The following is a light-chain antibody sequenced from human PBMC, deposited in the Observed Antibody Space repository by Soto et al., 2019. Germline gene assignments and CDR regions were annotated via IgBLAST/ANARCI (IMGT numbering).Light chain of an antibody. CDR3: QQSYSTLRT. CDR2: TAS. Sequence: DIQMTQSPSSLSASVGDRVTITCRASQSISSYLNWYQQKPGKAPNLLIYTASSLQSGVPSRFTGSGPGTDFTLTISSLQPEDFATYYCQQSYSTLRTFGQGTKVEVK. CDR1: QSISSY. J-gene: IGKJ1*01. V-gene: IGKV1-39*01.